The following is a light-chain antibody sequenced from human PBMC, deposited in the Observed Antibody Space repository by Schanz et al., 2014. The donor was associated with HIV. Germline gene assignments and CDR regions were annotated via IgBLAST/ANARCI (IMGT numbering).Light chain of an antibody. CDR3: QLYDTSPLFT. V-gene: IGKV3-20*01. J-gene: IGKJ3*01. CDR2: GAS. Sequence: EIVLTQSPGTLSLSPGERATLSCRASQSVSRNLAWYQQKPGQAPRLLIYGASTRATGIPARFSGSGSGTEFTLTISRLEPEDFAMYYCQLYDTSPLFTFGPGTKVEIK. CDR1: QSVSRN.